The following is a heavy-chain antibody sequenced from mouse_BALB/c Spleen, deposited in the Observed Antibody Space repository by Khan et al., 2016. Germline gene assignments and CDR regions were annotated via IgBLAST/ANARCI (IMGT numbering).Heavy chain of an antibody. J-gene: IGHJ3*01. V-gene: IGHV1-54*01. Sequence: QVQLQQSGAELVRPGTSVKVSCKASGYAFTNYLIEWVKQRPGQGLEWIGVINPGSGGTNYNEKFKGKATLTADKSSSTAYMQLSSLTSDDSAVYFCARLPAWFAYWGQGTLVTASA. CDR1: GYAFTNYL. CDR2: INPGSGGT. CDR3: ARLPAWFAY.